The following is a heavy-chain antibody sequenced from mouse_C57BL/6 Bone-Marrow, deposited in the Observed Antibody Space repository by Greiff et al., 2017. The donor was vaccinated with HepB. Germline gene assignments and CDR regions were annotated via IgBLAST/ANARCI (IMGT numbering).Heavy chain of an antibody. J-gene: IGHJ3*01. CDR1: GYTFTSYG. CDR3: AREFYYYGSSYGFAY. D-gene: IGHD1-1*01. CDR2: IYPRSGNT. V-gene: IGHV1-81*01. Sequence: VQGVESGAELARPGASVKLSCKASGYTFTSYGISWVKQRTGQGLEWIGEIYPRSGNTYYNEKFKGKATLTADKSSSTAYMELRSLTSEDSAVYFCAREFYYYGSSYGFAYWGQGTLVTVSA.